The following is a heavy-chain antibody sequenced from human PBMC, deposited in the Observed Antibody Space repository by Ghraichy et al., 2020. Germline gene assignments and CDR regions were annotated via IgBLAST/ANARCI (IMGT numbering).Heavy chain of an antibody. CDR1: GGSFSGYY. CDR3: GTCSGGSCYHDAFDI. D-gene: IGHD2-15*01. V-gene: IGHV4-34*01. Sequence: SETLSLTCAVYGGSFSGYYWSWIRQPPGKGLEWIGEINHSGSTNYNPSLKSRVTISVDTSKNQFSLKLSSVTAADTAVYYCGTCSGGSCYHDAFDIWGQGTMVTVSS. CDR2: INHSGST. J-gene: IGHJ3*02.